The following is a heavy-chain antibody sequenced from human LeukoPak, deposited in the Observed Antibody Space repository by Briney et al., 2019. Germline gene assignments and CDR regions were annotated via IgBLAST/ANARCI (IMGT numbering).Heavy chain of an antibody. J-gene: IGHJ4*02. D-gene: IGHD1/OR15-1a*01. CDR1: GFTFSSYG. CDR2: ISSSSSYI. V-gene: IGHV3-21*01. Sequence: GGSLRLSCAASGFTFSSYGMSWVRQAPGKGLEWVSSISSSSSYIYYADSVKGRFTISRDNAKNSLYLQMNSLRAEDTAVYYCARESNWNIDYWGQGTLVTVSS. CDR3: ARESNWNIDY.